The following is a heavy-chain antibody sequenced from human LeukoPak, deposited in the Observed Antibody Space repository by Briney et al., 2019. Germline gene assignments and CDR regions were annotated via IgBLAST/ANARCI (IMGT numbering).Heavy chain of an antibody. CDR1: GGSISSYY. Sequence: SKTLSLTCTVSGGSISSYYWSWTRQPPGKGLEWIGYIYYSGSTNYNPSLKSRVTISVDTSKNQFSLKLSSVTAADTAVYYCARGGGNPAWFDPWGQGTLVTVSS. J-gene: IGHJ5*02. CDR2: IYYSGST. V-gene: IGHV4-59*01. CDR3: ARGGGNPAWFDP. D-gene: IGHD4-23*01.